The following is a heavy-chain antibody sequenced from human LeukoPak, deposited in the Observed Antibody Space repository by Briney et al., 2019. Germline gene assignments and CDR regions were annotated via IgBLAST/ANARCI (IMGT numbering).Heavy chain of an antibody. D-gene: IGHD3-22*01. CDR3: ARHGSHDSSGYYYEWFDS. CDR1: NIQYW. Sequence: GASLQISCKASNIQYWIGWVRQMPGKGLEWMGIIYPGDSDTRYSPSFQGQVTLSADKSISTAYLQWSSLKASDTAMYYCARHGSHDSSGYYYEWFDSWGQGTLVTVSS. V-gene: IGHV5-51*01. J-gene: IGHJ5*01. CDR2: IYPGDSDT.